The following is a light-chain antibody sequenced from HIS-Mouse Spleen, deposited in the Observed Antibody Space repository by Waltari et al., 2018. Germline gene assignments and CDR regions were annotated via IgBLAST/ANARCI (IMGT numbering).Light chain of an antibody. CDR2: EDS. J-gene: IGLJ2*01. Sequence: SYELTQPPSVSVSPGQTARITCSGDALPKKSAYWYQQKSGQAPVLVIYEDSKRPSGIPGRVAGSRSGRMATLTISGAQVEDEAGYYCYSTDSSGSHRVFGGGTKLTVL. CDR1: ALPKKS. CDR3: YSTDSSGSHRV. V-gene: IGLV3-10*01.